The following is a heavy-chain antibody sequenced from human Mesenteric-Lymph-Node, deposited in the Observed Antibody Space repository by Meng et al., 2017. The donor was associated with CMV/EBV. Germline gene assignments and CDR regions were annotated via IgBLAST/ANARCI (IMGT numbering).Heavy chain of an antibody. Sequence: GESLKISCVASGFTFSDYQMSWVRQAPGKGLEWVANIDHSGNANFCLESVKGRFTISRDNAQNALFLQMTTLRVEDTAVYYCARNYPWNCMSISCPGAFDIWGQGKVVTVSS. CDR1: GFTFSDYQ. V-gene: IGHV3-7*01. D-gene: IGHD1-7*01. CDR3: ARNYPWNCMSISCPGAFDI. CDR2: IDHSGNAN. J-gene: IGHJ3*02.